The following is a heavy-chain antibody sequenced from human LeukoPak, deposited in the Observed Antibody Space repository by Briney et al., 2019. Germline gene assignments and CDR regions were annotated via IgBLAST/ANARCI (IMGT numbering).Heavy chain of an antibody. D-gene: IGHD3-3*01. J-gene: IGHJ6*02. CDR3: AAFFGGVMRYYYGMDV. Sequence: GGSLRLSCAASGLTFSSYGMHWVRPAPRKGLAWVAVISYDGSNNYYQASVRGPVAISRDNFKITLYLEMNSLRAEDTAVYYCAAFFGGVMRYYYGMDVWGQGTTVTVSS. V-gene: IGHV3-30*03. CDR1: GLTFSSYG. CDR2: ISYDGSNN.